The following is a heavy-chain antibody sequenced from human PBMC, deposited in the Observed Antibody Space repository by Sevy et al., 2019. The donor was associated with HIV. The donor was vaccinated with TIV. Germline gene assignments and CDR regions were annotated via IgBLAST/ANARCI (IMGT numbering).Heavy chain of an antibody. Sequence: ASVKVSCKASGYTFSSYGISWVRQAPGQGLEWMGWISAYNGDTHYEQKLQGRVTMTTDTSTSTAYMELRSPRSDDTAVYYCARGGKGYVFDIWGQGTMVTVSS. CDR1: GYTFSSYG. J-gene: IGHJ3*02. V-gene: IGHV1-18*04. CDR2: ISAYNGDT. D-gene: IGHD3-10*01. CDR3: ARGGKGYVFDI.